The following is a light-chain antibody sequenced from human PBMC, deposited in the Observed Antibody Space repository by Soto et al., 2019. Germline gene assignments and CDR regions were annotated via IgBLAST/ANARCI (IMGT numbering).Light chain of an antibody. CDR1: SSDVGRYNY. V-gene: IGLV2-14*01. CDR2: DVN. CDR3: SSYTSDITQV. J-gene: IGLJ3*02. Sequence: QSALTQPASVSGSLGRSITISCTGTSSDVGRYNYVSWYRQHPGTAPKLIISDVNSRPSGISNRFSGSKSGNTASLTISGLQAEDEAYYYCSSYTSDITQVFGGGTKFTVL.